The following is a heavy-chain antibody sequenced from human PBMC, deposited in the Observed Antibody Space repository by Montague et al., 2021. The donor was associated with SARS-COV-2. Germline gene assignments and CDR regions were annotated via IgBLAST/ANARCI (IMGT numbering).Heavy chain of an antibody. Sequence: SETLSLTCSVSGGSISDYYWTWIRQSPGKGLEWIGYISYSGSTNYSPSLKSRVTISVDTSKKQVSLRLSSVTAADTAVYYCARTVDSRSAGIFQHWGQGTLVTVSS. D-gene: IGHD5-12*01. CDR3: ARTVDSRSAGIFQH. V-gene: IGHV4-59*08. CDR2: ISYSGST. J-gene: IGHJ1*01. CDR1: GGSISDYY.